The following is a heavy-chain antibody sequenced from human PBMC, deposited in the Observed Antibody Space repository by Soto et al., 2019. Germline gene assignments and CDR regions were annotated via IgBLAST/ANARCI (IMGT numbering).Heavy chain of an antibody. V-gene: IGHV1-69*04. CDR2: VNPILSMS. CDR3: ATSYGSGYRAFDY. D-gene: IGHD3-10*01. CDR1: GDTFSFYS. Sequence: QVQLVQSGAEVKRPGSSVKVSCKASGDTFSFYSINWVRQAPGLGLEWMGRVNPILSMSNYAQRFQGRVTMTPDKATSTAYMELSGLRSEDTAMYYFATSYGSGYRAFDYWGQGALVTVPS. J-gene: IGHJ4*02.